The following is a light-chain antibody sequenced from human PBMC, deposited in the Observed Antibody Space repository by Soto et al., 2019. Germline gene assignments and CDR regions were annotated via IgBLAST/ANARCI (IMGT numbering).Light chain of an antibody. Sequence: EIVLTQSPGTLSLSPGERATLSCRASQTVSSSSLAWYQQKPGQAPRLLIYGASSRATGIPDRFGGSGSGTDFTLTISRLEPEDFAVYYCQQYGSSPRTFGGGTKVEIK. CDR1: QTVSSSS. CDR3: QQYGSSPRT. CDR2: GAS. V-gene: IGKV3-20*01. J-gene: IGKJ4*01.